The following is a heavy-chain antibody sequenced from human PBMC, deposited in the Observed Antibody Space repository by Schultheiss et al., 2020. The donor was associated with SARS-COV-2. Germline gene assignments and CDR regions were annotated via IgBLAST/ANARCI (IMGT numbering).Heavy chain of an antibody. Sequence: GGSLRLSCAASGFTFSDYYMSWIRQAPGKGLEWVGHIKSKTDGGTTDYAAPVKGRFTISRDDSKNTLYLQMNSLKTEDTAVYYCTTQQLVFDYWGQGTLVTVSS. D-gene: IGHD6-13*01. J-gene: IGHJ4*02. CDR3: TTQQLVFDY. CDR2: IKSKTDGGTT. V-gene: IGHV3-15*01. CDR1: GFTFSDYY.